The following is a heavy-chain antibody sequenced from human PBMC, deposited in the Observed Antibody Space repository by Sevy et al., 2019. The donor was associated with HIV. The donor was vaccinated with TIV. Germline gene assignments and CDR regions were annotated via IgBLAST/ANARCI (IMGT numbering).Heavy chain of an antibody. CDR3: ARDGRGGSSSFLIAFDV. V-gene: IGHV3-23*01. CDR1: GFNFSDYA. J-gene: IGHJ3*01. Sequence: GGSLRLSCAASGFNFSDYAMSWVRQAPGGGLEWVSAITGSGGYLYNADSVKGRFTISRDNSKNSLYLQMNNLRAEDTAMYYCARDGRGGSSSFLIAFDVWGQGRTVTVSS. CDR2: ITGSGGYL. D-gene: IGHD2-15*01.